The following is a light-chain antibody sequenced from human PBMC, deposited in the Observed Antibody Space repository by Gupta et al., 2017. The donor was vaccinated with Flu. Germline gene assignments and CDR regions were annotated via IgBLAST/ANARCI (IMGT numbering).Light chain of an antibody. CDR2: DVN. Sequence: QSALTQPRSVSGSPGQSVTISCTGTSGDVGGYNYVSWYQQHPGKAPKLMICDVNKRPSGVPDRFSGSKSGNTASLTISGLQAEDEADYYCCSYAGSYTYVFGTGTKVTVL. CDR3: CSYAGSYTYV. V-gene: IGLV2-11*01. CDR1: SGDVGGYNY. J-gene: IGLJ1*01.